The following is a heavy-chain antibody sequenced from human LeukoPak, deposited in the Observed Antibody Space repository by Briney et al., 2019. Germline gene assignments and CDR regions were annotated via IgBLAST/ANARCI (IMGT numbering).Heavy chain of an antibody. CDR1: GYTFTGYY. V-gene: IGHV1-2*02. CDR3: ARGYSSGWYVDY. D-gene: IGHD6-19*01. Sequence: ASVNVTCKASGYTFTGYYMHWVRQAPGQGLEWMGWINPNSGGTNYAQKFQGRVTMTRDTSISTAYMELSRLRSDDTAVYYCARGYSSGWYVDYWGQGTLVTVSS. CDR2: INPNSGGT. J-gene: IGHJ4*02.